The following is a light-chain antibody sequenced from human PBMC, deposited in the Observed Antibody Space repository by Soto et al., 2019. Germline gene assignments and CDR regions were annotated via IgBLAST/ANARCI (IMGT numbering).Light chain of an antibody. CDR2: DTN. Sequence: QTVVTQEPSFSVSPGGTVTLTCGLSSGSVSTSYYPSWHQQTPGQAPRTLIYDTNTRSSGVPGRFSGSILGNKAALTITGAQADDESDYYCVLYMGSGISVFGGGTKLTVL. V-gene: IGLV8-61*01. CDR3: VLYMGSGISV. CDR1: SGSVSTSYY. J-gene: IGLJ2*01.